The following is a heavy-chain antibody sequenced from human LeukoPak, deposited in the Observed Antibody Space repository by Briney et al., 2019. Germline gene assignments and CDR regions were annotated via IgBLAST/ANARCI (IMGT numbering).Heavy chain of an antibody. Sequence: SESLSLTCAVYGGSFSGYYWSWIRQPPGKGLEWVGEINQSGSTNYNPSLKSRVTISVDTSKNQFSLKLSFVTAADTAVYDCAREISQLLRSFDYGGQGTLVTVSS. V-gene: IGHV4-34*01. J-gene: IGHJ4*02. CDR1: GGSFSGYY. CDR3: AREISQLLRSFDY. CDR2: INQSGST. D-gene: IGHD2-2*01.